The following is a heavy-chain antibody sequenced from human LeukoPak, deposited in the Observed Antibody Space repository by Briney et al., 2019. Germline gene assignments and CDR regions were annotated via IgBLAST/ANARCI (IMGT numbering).Heavy chain of an antibody. D-gene: IGHD2-2*01. V-gene: IGHV1-46*01. CDR2: INPSGGST. CDR3: ARRYCSSTSCYRFDP. CDR1: GYTFTSYY. J-gene: IGHJ5*02. Sequence: ASVKVSCKASGYTFTSYYMHWVRQAPGQGLEWMGIINPSGGSTSYAQKLQGRVTMTTDTSTSTAYMELRSLRSDDTAVYYCARRYCSSTSCYRFDPWGQGTLVTVSS.